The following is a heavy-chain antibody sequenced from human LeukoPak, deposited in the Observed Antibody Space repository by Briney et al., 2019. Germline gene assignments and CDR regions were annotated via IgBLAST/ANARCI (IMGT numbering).Heavy chain of an antibody. CDR3: ATYRQVLLPFES. V-gene: IGHV3-23*01. J-gene: IGHJ4*02. Sequence: GGSLRLSCAASGFTFSTFAMIWVRQPPGKGLEWVSSIFPSGGEIHYADSVRGRFTISRDNSKSTLSLQMNSLRAEDTAIYYCATYRQVLLPFESWGQGTLATVSS. CDR1: GFTFSTFA. D-gene: IGHD2-8*02. CDR2: IFPSGGEI.